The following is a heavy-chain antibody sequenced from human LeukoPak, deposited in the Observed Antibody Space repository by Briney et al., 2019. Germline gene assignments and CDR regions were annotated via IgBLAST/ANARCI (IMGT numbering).Heavy chain of an antibody. CDR1: GYTFTSYY. J-gene: IGHJ4*02. Sequence: ASVKVSCKASGYTFTSYYMHWVRQAPGQGLEWMGIINPSGSSTSYAQKFQGRVTMTRDTSTSTVYMELSSLRSEDTAVYYCARGRSWAGVVTAILSYWGQGTLVTVSS. D-gene: IGHD2-21*02. CDR2: INPSGSST. V-gene: IGHV1-46*01. CDR3: ARGRSWAGVVTAILSY.